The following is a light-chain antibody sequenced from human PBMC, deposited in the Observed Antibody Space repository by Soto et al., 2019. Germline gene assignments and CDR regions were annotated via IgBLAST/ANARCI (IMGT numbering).Light chain of an antibody. CDR1: SSDVGGYNY. Sequence: QSALTQPPSASGSPGQSVTISCTGTSSDVGGYNYVSWYQQHPGKAPKLMIYEVSKRPSGVPDRFSGSKSGNTASLAIGGLQSEDDADYYCAAWDGSLSAYVFGTGTKLTVL. CDR2: EVS. CDR3: AAWDGSLSAYV. J-gene: IGLJ1*01. V-gene: IGLV2-8*01.